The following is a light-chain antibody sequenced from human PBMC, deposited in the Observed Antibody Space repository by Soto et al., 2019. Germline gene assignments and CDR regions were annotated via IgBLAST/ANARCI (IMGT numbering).Light chain of an antibody. Sequence: DIQMTQSPSTLSAGVGDRVTITCRASQRISTYLNWYQQKPGKAPTLLIYAASSLQSGDPSRFSGGESGTDLTLTINPLQPEDFATYFCQQCYSSPRTFGQGTKVEIK. CDR2: AAS. CDR3: QQCYSSPRT. J-gene: IGKJ1*01. V-gene: IGKV1-39*01. CDR1: QRISTY.